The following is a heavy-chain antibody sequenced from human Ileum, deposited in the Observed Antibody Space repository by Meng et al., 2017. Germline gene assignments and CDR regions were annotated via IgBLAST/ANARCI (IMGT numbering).Heavy chain of an antibody. CDR2: AKNRAQSFTR. CDR1: GFTFSDHY. D-gene: IGHD1/OR15-1a*01. V-gene: IGHV3-72*01. CDR3: ARWNSGKADY. J-gene: IGHJ4*02. Sequence: GGSLRLSCATYGFTFSDHYMDWVRQAPGKGLEWVGRAKNRAQSFTREYAASVEGRFTISRDESKSSLYLQMNSLKIDDTAVYYCARWNSGKADYWDQG.